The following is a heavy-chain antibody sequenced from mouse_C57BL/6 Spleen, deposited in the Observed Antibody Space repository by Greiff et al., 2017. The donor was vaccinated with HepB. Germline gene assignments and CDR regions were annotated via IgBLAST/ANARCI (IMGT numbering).Heavy chain of an antibody. CDR2: IYPGDGDT. J-gene: IGHJ2*01. CDR1: GYAFSSYW. Sequence: VKLVESGAELVKPGASVKISCKASGYAFSSYWMNWVKQRPGKGLEWIGQIYPGDGDTNYNGKVKGKATLTADKSSSTAYMQLSSLTPEDSAVYFLARSGYYGSDYFDYWGQGTTLTVSS. CDR3: ARSGYYGSDYFDY. V-gene: IGHV1-80*01. D-gene: IGHD1-1*01.